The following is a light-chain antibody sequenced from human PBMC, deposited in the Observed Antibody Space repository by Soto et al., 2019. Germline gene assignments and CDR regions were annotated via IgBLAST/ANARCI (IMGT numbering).Light chain of an antibody. J-gene: IGKJ1*01. Sequence: EIVLTQSPGTLSLSPGERATLSCRASQSVSGHYLAWYQQKPGQAPRLLIYGASSRATGIPDRFSGSGSGTDFTLTISGLEPEDFAVYYCQQYGTSPRTFGQGTKMEIK. CDR3: QQYGTSPRT. CDR1: QSVSGHY. CDR2: GAS. V-gene: IGKV3-20*01.